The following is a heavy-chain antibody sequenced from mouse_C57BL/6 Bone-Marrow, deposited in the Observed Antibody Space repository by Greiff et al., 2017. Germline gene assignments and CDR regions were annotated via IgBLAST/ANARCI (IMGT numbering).Heavy chain of an antibody. CDR1: GYSITSGYY. CDR3: ARAFITTVVAFDY. V-gene: IGHV3-6*01. D-gene: IGHD1-1*01. Sequence: ESGPGLVKPSQSLSLTCSVTGYSITSGYYWNWIRQFPGNKLEWMGYISYDGSNNSNPSLKNRISITRDTSKNQFFLKLNSVTTEDTATYYCARAFITTVVAFDYWGQGTTLTVSS. J-gene: IGHJ2*01. CDR2: ISYDGSN.